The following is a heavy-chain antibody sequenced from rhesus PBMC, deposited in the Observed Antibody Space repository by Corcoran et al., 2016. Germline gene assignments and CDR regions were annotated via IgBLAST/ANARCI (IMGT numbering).Heavy chain of an antibody. D-gene: IGHD3-16*01. CDR3: ARFISGSYYGLDS. Sequence: QVTLKESGPALVKPTQTLTLTYTFSGFSLSTSGMGVGWIRQPPGKALEWLARIYWDDDKYYSKSLKSKLTSSKDTSKNQVVLTMTNMDPVDTATYYCARFISGSYYGLDSWGQGVVVTVSS. J-gene: IGHJ6*01. CDR1: GFSLSTSGMG. V-gene: IGHV2S1*01. CDR2: IYWDDDK.